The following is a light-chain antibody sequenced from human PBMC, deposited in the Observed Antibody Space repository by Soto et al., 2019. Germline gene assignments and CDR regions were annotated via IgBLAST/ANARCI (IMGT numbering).Light chain of an antibody. J-gene: IGLJ3*02. CDR1: SSNIGNNF. V-gene: IGLV1-47*02. CDR2: SDD. Sequence: QPVLTQPPSASETPGQKVTISCSGASSNIGNNFVSWYQQVPGTAPKLLIYSDDQRPSGVPDRVSGSKSGTSASLAISGLRSEDEADYYCSTWDASLSGRVFGGGTQVTVL. CDR3: STWDASLSGRV.